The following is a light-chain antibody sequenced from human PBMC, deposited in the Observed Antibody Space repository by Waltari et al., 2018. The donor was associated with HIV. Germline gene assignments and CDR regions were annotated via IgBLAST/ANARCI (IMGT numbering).Light chain of an antibody. CDR3: LLYYSGVVV. Sequence: QTVVTQEPSLTVPPGGTITLTCASTTGAVTSAHHPNWFQQKPGKAPRALIFSTANKYSWTPARFSGSLLGGKAALTLSGLQPEDEAEYFCLLYYSGVVVFGGGTRVTVL. V-gene: IGLV7-43*01. J-gene: IGLJ2*01. CDR2: STA. CDR1: TGAVTSAHH.